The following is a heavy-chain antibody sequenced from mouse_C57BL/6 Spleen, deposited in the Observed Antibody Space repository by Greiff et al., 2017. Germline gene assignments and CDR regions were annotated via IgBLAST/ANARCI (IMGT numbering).Heavy chain of an antibody. J-gene: IGHJ3*01. CDR2: IDPEDGDT. D-gene: IGHD1-1*01. V-gene: IGHV14-1*01. Sequence: EVQLQQSGAELVRPGASVKLSCTASGFNIKDYYMHWVKPRPEQRLEWIGRIDPEDGDTEYAPKFQGKSTMTTDTSSNTAYLQLSSLTSEDTAVYYCTTDYYGSSAFAYWGQGTLVTVSA. CDR3: TTDYYGSSAFAY. CDR1: GFNIKDYY.